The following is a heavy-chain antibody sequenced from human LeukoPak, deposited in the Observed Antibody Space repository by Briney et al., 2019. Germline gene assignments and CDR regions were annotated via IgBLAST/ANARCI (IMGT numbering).Heavy chain of an antibody. V-gene: IGHV1-24*01. CDR2: FDPEDGET. CDR1: GYTLTELS. J-gene: IGHJ6*03. CDR3: ATDRSSTRPKTYYNYCMDV. Sequence: ASVKVSCKVSGYTLTELSMHWVRQAPGKGLEWMGGFDPEDGETIYAQKFQGRVTMTEDTSTDTAYMELSSLRSEDTAVYYCATDRSSTRPKTYYNYCMDVWGKGTTVTVSS. D-gene: IGHD2-2*01.